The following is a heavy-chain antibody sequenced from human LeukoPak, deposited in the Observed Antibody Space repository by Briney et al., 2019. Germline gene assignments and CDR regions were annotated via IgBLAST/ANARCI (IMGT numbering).Heavy chain of an antibody. J-gene: IGHJ6*03. D-gene: IGHD4-17*01. CDR3: ARLTVTSLYGYYYYMDV. V-gene: IGHV4-39*01. Sequence: PSETLPLTCTVSVGSISSSMYYWGCTSQPPGKGLEWIGSFYYSGSTYYNPSLKSRVTISVDTSKNQFSLKLSSVTAADTAVYYCARLTVTSLYGYYYYMDVWGKGTTVTVSS. CDR2: FYYSGST. CDR1: VGSISSSMYY.